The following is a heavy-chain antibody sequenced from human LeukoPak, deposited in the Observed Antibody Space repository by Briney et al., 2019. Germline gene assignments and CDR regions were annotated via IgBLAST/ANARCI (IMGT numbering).Heavy chain of an antibody. CDR1: GFTFSSYE. Sequence: GGSLRLSCAASGFTFSSYEMNWVRQAPGKGLEWVSYISSSGSTIYYADSVKGRFTISRDNAKNSLYLQMNSLRAEDTAVYYCARGFPSYCDILTGYFYRNGMDVWGKGTTVTVSS. CDR2: ISSSGSTI. D-gene: IGHD3-9*01. J-gene: IGHJ6*04. CDR3: ARGFPSYCDILTGYFYRNGMDV. V-gene: IGHV3-48*03.